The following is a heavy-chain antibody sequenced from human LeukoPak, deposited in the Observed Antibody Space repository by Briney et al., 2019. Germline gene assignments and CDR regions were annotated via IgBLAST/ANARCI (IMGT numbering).Heavy chain of an antibody. J-gene: IGHJ4*02. CDR2: INWNGDST. Sequence: PGGTLRLSCAASGFTFRSYGMSWVRQAPGKGLEWVSAINWNGDSTGYADSVKGRFTISRDNARNSLYLQMSSLRAEDTALYYCARVGWSTESYYFDYWGQGTLVTVSS. D-gene: IGHD2-15*01. CDR3: ARVGWSTESYYFDY. V-gene: IGHV3-20*04. CDR1: GFTFRSYG.